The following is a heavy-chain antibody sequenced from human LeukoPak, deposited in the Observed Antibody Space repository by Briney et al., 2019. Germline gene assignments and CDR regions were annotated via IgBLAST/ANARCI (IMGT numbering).Heavy chain of an antibody. J-gene: IGHJ6*02. Sequence: GGSLRLSCAASGFTFSNYGMHWVRQAPGKGLEWVAVISYDGSNKYYADSVKGRFTISRDNSKNTLYLQMNSLRAEDTAVYYCARADFGDYVIPGYYYYGMDVWGQGTTVTVSS. CDR3: ARADFGDYVIPGYYYYGMDV. D-gene: IGHD4-17*01. CDR1: GFTFSNYG. V-gene: IGHV3-30*19. CDR2: ISYDGSNK.